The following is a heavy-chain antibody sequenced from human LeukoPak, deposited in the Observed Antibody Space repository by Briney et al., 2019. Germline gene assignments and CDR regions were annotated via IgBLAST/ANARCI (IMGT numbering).Heavy chain of an antibody. J-gene: IGHJ6*03. CDR2: INSDGSST. D-gene: IGHD6-13*01. V-gene: IGHV3-74*01. CDR3: AKDEGYSSRYYYYYMDV. CDR1: GFTFSSYW. Sequence: GGSLRLSCAASGFTFSSYWMHWVRQAPGKGLVWVSRINSDGSSTSYADSVKGRFTISRDNAKNTLYLQMNSLRAEDTAVYYCAKDEGYSSRYYYYYMDVWGKGTTVTVSS.